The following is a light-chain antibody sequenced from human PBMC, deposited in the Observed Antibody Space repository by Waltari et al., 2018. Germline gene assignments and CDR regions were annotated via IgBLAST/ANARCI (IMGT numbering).Light chain of an antibody. CDR2: GAS. V-gene: IGKV3-20*01. J-gene: IGKJ5*01. CDR3: QEYGSS. CDR1: QTVSSSY. Sequence: EIVLTQSPGTLSLSPGERATLSCRASQTVSSSYLSWYHQKPSQVPRLLIYGASSRATGIPDRVSGRGSGTDFTLTISRLEPEDFAVYYCQEYGSSFGQGTRLEIK.